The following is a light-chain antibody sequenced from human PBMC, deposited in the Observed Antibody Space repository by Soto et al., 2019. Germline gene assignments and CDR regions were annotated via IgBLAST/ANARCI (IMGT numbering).Light chain of an antibody. CDR1: QSISNS. CDR3: QQTFSPPTT. V-gene: IGKV1-39*01. J-gene: IGKJ2*01. Sequence: DIQMTQSLSSLSASVGDTVTITCRASQSISNSLSWYQQKPGKAPKFLIYVASTLQRGVPSRFSGSGSGKDFTLIISSLQPEDVATYDCQQTFSPPTTFGQGTKLEIK. CDR2: VAS.